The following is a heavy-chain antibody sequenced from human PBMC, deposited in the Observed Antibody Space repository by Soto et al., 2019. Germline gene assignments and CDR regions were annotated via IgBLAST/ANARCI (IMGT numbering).Heavy chain of an antibody. Sequence: EVQLVESGGGLVQPGGSLRLSCAASGFIFSTYSMNWVRQAPGKGLEWVSFLSGSSRTIYYADSVKGRFTISRDNAKKSLYLHMNSLRAEDTAVYYCVRDHLGPYCSGGSCSSFDYWGQGTLVTVSS. J-gene: IGHJ4*02. CDR3: VRDHLGPYCSGGSCSSFDY. CDR2: LSGSSRTI. V-gene: IGHV3-48*01. CDR1: GFIFSTYS. D-gene: IGHD2-15*01.